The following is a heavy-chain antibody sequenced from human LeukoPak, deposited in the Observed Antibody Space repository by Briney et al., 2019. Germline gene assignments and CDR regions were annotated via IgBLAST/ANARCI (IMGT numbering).Heavy chain of an antibody. J-gene: IGHJ3*02. V-gene: IGHV4-39*01. CDR3: ARVEVTTTAFDI. D-gene: IGHD2-21*02. CDR1: GGSISSSSYY. Sequence: SETLSLTCTVSGGSISSSSYYWGWIRQSPGKGLEWIGSIYYSGSTYYNPSLKSRVTISVDTSKNQFSLKLSSVTAADTAVYYCARVEVTTTAFDIWGQGTMVTVSS. CDR2: IYYSGST.